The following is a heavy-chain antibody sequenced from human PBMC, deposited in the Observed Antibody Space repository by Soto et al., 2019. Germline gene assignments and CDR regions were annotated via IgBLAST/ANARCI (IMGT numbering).Heavy chain of an antibody. Sequence: QVQLQESGPGLVKTSETLSLTCTVSGGSVSSGPYHWNWVRQPPGKGLECIGHISYSGTANYNTSLRGGVIMATDTSMYQSSLRLTFVTAADTAVYYCMRSDGAYWGQGALVTVSP. CDR3: MRSDGAY. CDR2: ISYSGTA. CDR1: GGSVSSGPYH. V-gene: IGHV4-61*01. J-gene: IGHJ4*02. D-gene: IGHD2-8*01.